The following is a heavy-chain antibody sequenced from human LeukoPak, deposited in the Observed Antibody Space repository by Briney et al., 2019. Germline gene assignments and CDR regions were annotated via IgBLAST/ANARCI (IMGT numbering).Heavy chain of an antibody. CDR2: RNGGST. V-gene: IGHV3-20*04. J-gene: IGHJ5*02. CDR1: GFTFDDYG. Sequence: GGSLRLSCAASGFTFDDYGMSWVRQAPGKWLEWVSGRNGGSTGYADSVKGRFTISRDNAKNSLYLQMNSLRAEDTALYYCARAGDSSGWPNWFDPWGQGTLVTVSS. D-gene: IGHD6-19*01. CDR3: ARAGDSSGWPNWFDP.